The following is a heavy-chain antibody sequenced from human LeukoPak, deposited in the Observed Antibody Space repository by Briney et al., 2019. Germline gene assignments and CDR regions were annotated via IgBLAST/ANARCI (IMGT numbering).Heavy chain of an antibody. Sequence: PGGSLRLSCAASGFTFSSYAMHWVRQAPGKGLEWVAVISYDGSNKYYADSVKGRFTISRDNSKNTLYLQMNSLRAEDTAVYYCARAPTYDFWSGYPEYWGQGTLVTVSS. V-gene: IGHV3-30-3*01. J-gene: IGHJ4*02. CDR2: ISYDGSNK. CDR3: ARAPTYDFWSGYPEY. D-gene: IGHD3-3*01. CDR1: GFTFSSYA.